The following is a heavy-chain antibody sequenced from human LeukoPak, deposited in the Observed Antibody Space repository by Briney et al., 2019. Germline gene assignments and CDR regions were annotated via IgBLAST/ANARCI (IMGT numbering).Heavy chain of an antibody. V-gene: IGHV3-48*01. Sequence: GGSLRLFCAASGFTFSSYSMNWVRQAPGKGLEWVSYISSSSSTIYYADSVKGRFTISRDNSKNTLYLQMNSLRAEDTAVYYCARGGVATIDYWGQGTLVTVSS. J-gene: IGHJ4*02. D-gene: IGHD5-12*01. CDR2: ISSSSSTI. CDR3: ARGGVATIDY. CDR1: GFTFSSYS.